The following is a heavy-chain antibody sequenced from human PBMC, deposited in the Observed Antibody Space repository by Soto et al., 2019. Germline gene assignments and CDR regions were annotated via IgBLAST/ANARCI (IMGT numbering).Heavy chain of an antibody. CDR1: GGSISSGDYY. CDR3: APGEPDYLTGYYIG. V-gene: IGHV4-30-4*01. CDR2: IYYSGST. D-gene: IGHD3-9*01. Sequence: QVQLQESGPGLVKPSQTLSLTCTVSGGSISSGDYYWSWIRQPPGKGLEWIGYIYYSGSTHYNPSLTRLVTLAVHTSKNHFSLKLSSVTAADTAVYYCAPGEPDYLTGYYIGWGQGTLVTVSS. J-gene: IGHJ4*02.